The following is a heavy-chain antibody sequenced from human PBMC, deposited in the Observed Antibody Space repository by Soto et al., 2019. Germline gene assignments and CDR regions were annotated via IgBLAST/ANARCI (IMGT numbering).Heavy chain of an antibody. CDR2: IKQDGSEK. J-gene: IGHJ4*02. V-gene: IGHV3-7*01. Sequence: PGGSLRLSCAASGFTFSGLWMSWVRQAPGKGLEWVAKIKQDGSEKYYVDSVKGRFTIFRDNAKKSLYLQMNSLRAEDTAVYFCATEIPGGGYFDRWSQGTLVTVSS. CDR1: GFTFSGLW. D-gene: IGHD3-16*01. CDR3: ATEIPGGGYFDR.